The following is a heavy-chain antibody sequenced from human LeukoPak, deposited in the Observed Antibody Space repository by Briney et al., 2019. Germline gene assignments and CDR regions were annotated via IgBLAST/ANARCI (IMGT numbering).Heavy chain of an antibody. D-gene: IGHD3/OR15-3a*01. CDR1: GGTFSGYF. CDR2: INLTGAT. Sequence: PSETLSLTCAVYGGTFSGYFWSWIRQAPGRGLEWIGEINLTGATNYKSSLKDRVTTSTDTSKNQFSLKLTSVTAADTAVYYCARGRWGWDTSSDWDFWGQGILVTVSS. CDR3: ARGRWGWDTSSDWDF. J-gene: IGHJ4*02. V-gene: IGHV4-34*01.